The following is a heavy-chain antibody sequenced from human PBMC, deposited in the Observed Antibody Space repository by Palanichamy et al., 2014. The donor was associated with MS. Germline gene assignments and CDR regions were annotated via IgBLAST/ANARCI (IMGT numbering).Heavy chain of an antibody. CDR3: ARDPYCGGDCYLLDY. V-gene: IGHV3-74*01. CDR1: GFTFSSYW. D-gene: IGHD2-21*02. CDR2: INTDGSST. Sequence: EVQLVESGGGLVQPGGSLRLSCTASGFTFSSYWMHWVRQAPGEGLVWVSRINTDGSSTTYADSVKGRFTISRDNARNTLHLQMNSLRAEDTAVYYCARDPYCGGDCYLLDYWGQGTLVSVSS. J-gene: IGHJ4*02.